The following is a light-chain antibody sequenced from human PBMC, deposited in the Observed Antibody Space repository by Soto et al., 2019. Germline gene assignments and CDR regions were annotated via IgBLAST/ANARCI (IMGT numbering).Light chain of an antibody. CDR2: EVN. V-gene: IGLV2-14*03. J-gene: IGLJ2*01. CDR3: SSYTTRSTVL. Sequence: QSALTQPASVSGSLGQSITISCTGTSSNVGGYNYVSWYQQHPGKAPKLIIYEVNSRPSGVSDRFSGSKSGNTASLTISGLQAEDEADYHCSSYTTRSTVLFGGGTKVTVL. CDR1: SSNVGGYNY.